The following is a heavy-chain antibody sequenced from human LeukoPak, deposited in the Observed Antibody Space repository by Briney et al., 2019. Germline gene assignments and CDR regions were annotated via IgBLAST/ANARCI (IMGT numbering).Heavy chain of an antibody. CDR2: IYYSGST. CDR3: ARSREYQLPYAFDI. D-gene: IGHD2-2*01. CDR1: GGSISSYY. Sequence: SETLSLTCTVSGGSISSYYWSWIRQPPGKGLEWIGNIYYSGSTNYNPSLKSRVTISVDTSKNQFSLKLSSVTAADTAVYYCARSREYQLPYAFDIWGQGTMVTVSS. V-gene: IGHV4-59*01. J-gene: IGHJ3*02.